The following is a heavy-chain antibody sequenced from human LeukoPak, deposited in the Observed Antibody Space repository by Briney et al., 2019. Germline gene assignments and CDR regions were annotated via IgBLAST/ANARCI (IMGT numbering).Heavy chain of an antibody. CDR1: GFTFSSYG. J-gene: IGHJ5*02. V-gene: IGHV3-33*01. CDR2: IWYDGSNK. Sequence: GGSLRLSCAASGFTFSSYGMHWVRQPPGKGLEWVAVIWYDGSNKYYADSVKGRFTISRDNSKNTLYLQMNSLRAEDTAVYYCARDPVFTYYYGSGSPVWYNWFDPWGQGTLVIVSS. D-gene: IGHD3-10*01. CDR3: ARDPVFTYYYGSGSPVWYNWFDP.